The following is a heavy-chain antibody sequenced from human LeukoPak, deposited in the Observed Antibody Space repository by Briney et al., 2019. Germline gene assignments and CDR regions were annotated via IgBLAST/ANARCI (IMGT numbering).Heavy chain of an antibody. V-gene: IGHV3-23*01. D-gene: IGHD3-22*01. Sequence: PGGSLRLSCAASGFTFSSYAMSWVRQAPGKGLEWVSAISGSGGSTYYADSVKGRFTISRDNSKNTLYLQMNSLRAEDTAVYYCAKTPTYYYDSSGYYYYWGQGTLVTVSS. CDR3: AKTPTYYYDSSGYYYY. CDR2: ISGSGGST. CDR1: GFTFSSYA. J-gene: IGHJ4*02.